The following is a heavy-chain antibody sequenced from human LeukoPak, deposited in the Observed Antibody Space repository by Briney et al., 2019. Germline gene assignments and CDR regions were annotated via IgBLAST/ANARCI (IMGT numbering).Heavy chain of an antibody. Sequence: GGSLRLSCAASGFTFSSYGMHWVRQAPGKGLEWVAVISYDGSNKYYADSVKGRFTIPRDNSKNTLYLQMNSLRAEDTAVYYCAKDIHSYDSSGPDYWGQGTLVTASS. V-gene: IGHV3-30*18. D-gene: IGHD3-22*01. CDR2: ISYDGSNK. CDR3: AKDIHSYDSSGPDY. CDR1: GFTFSSYG. J-gene: IGHJ4*02.